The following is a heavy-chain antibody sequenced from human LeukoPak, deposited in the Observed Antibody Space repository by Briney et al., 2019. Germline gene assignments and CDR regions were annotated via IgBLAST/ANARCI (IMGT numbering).Heavy chain of an antibody. CDR1: GGSISSGDYY. Sequence: SETLSLTCTVSGGSISSGDYYWSWIRQPPGKGLEWIGYIYYSGSTHYNPSLKSRVTISVDTSKNQFSLKLSSVTAADTAVYYCARVSSIAAQYYFDYWGQGTLVTVSS. V-gene: IGHV4-30-4*08. D-gene: IGHD6-6*01. CDR2: IYYSGST. CDR3: ARVSSIAAQYYFDY. J-gene: IGHJ4*02.